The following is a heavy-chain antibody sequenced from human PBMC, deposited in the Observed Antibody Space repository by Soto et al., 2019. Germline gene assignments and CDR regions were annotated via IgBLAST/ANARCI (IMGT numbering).Heavy chain of an antibody. V-gene: IGHV3-23*01. J-gene: IGHJ6*02. CDR3: ARRGGRDGYGMDV. Sequence: PGGSLRLSCAASGFTFSSYAMSWVRQAPGKGLEWVSAISGSGGSTYYADSVKGRFTISRDNSKNTLYLQMNSLRAEDTAVYYCARRGGRDGYGMDVWGQGTTVTVSS. CDR1: GFTFSSYA. CDR2: ISGSGGST. D-gene: IGHD2-15*01.